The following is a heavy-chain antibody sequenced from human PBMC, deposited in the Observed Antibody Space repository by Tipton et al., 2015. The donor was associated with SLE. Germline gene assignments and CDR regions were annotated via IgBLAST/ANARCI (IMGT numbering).Heavy chain of an antibody. Sequence: TLSLTCTVSGDSISDGDYYWSWIRQHPGKGLEWLAYIYYNGRSYSNPSLKSRVTISLDTSKNQFSLKLSSVTAADTAVYYCARTQLRVSPNAFDIWGQGTMVTVSS. CDR3: ARTQLRVSPNAFDI. CDR2: IYYNGRS. J-gene: IGHJ3*02. D-gene: IGHD3-3*01. V-gene: IGHV4-30-4*08. CDR1: GDSISDGDYY.